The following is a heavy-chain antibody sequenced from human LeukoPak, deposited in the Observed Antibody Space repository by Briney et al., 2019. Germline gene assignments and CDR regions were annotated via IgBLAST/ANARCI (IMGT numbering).Heavy chain of an antibody. D-gene: IGHD3-3*01. V-gene: IGHV3-23*01. J-gene: IGHJ4*02. CDR3: AKGRNSIFGVVISSH. Sequence: GGSLRLSCAASGFTFSSYAMSWVRQAPGKGLEWVSAISGSGGSTYYADSVKGRFTISRDNSKNTLYLQMNNLRAEDTAVYYCAKGRNSIFGVVISSHWGQGTLVTVSS. CDR1: GFTFSSYA. CDR2: ISGSGGST.